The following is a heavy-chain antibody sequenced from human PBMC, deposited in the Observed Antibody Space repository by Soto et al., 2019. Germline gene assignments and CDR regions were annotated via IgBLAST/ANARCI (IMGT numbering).Heavy chain of an antibody. CDR2: INHSGST. D-gene: IGHD6-6*01. CDR3: ARMEVYSSSSYYYYYGMDV. V-gene: IGHV4-34*01. Sequence: SETLSLTCAVYGGSFSGYYWSWIRHPPGKGLEWIGEINHSGSTNYNPSLKSRVTISVDTSKNQFSLKLSSVTAADTAVYYCARMEVYSSSSYYYYYGMDVWGQGTTVTVSS. J-gene: IGHJ6*02. CDR1: GGSFSGYY.